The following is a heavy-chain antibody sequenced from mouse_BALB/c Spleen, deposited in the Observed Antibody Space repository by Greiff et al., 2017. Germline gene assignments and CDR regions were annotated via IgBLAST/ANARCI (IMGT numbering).Heavy chain of an antibody. D-gene: IGHD2-3*01. CDR2: INPGSGGT. Sequence: VQLQQSGAELVRPGTSVKVSCKASGYAFPNYLIEWVKQRPGQGLEWIGVINPGSGGTNYNEKFKGKATLTADKSSSTAYMQLSSLTSDDSAVYFCAKEGYDGHYGGLAYWGQGTLVTVSA. CDR1: GYAFPNYL. CDR3: AKEGYDGHYGGLAY. V-gene: IGHV1-54*03. J-gene: IGHJ3*01.